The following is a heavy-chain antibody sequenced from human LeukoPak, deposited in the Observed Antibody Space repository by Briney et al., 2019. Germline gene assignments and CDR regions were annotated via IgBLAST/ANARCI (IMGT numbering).Heavy chain of an antibody. J-gene: IGHJ4*02. CDR1: GYTFTGYY. Sequence: GASVKVSCKASGYTFTGYYMHWVRQAPGQGLEWMGWISAYNGNTNYAQKLQGRVTMTTDTSTSTAYMELRSLRSDDTAVYYCARAKRGVDYWGQGTLVTVSS. CDR2: ISAYNGNT. D-gene: IGHD3-10*01. V-gene: IGHV1-18*04. CDR3: ARAKRGVDY.